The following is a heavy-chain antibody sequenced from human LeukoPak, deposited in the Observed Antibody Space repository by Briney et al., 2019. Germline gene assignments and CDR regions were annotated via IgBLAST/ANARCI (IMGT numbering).Heavy chain of an antibody. CDR3: AKEVGDYDFWSGYPTNYYYMDV. CDR2: ISGSGGST. J-gene: IGHJ6*03. D-gene: IGHD3-3*01. V-gene: IGHV3-23*01. Sequence: PGGSLRLSCAASGFTFSSYAMSWVRQAPGKGLEWVSAISGSGGSTYYADSVKGRFTISRDNSKNTLYLQMNSLRAEDTAVYYCAKEVGDYDFWSGYPTNYYYMDVWGKGTTVTVSS. CDR1: GFTFSSYA.